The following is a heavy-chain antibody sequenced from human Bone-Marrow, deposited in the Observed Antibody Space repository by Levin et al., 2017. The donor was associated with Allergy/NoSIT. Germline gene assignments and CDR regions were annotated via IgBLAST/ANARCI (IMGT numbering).Heavy chain of an antibody. CDR1: EFNFSNYA. V-gene: IGHV3-30*04. CDR3: ARVIGSSWYPYYFYGMDV. CDR2: TSFDGRNK. J-gene: IGHJ6*02. Sequence: GGSLRLSCSGSEFNFSNYAMHWVRQAPGKGLEWVAVTSFDGRNKYYADSVKGRFTIFRDNSKNTLYVQMNSLRVEDTAVYYCARVIGSSWYPYYFYGMDVWGQGTAVTVSS. D-gene: IGHD6-13*01.